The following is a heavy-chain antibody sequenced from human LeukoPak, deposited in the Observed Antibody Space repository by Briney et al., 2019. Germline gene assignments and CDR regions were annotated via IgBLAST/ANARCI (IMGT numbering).Heavy chain of an antibody. V-gene: IGHV4-34*01. CDR2: INHSGST. CDR1: GGSFSGYY. J-gene: IGHJ4*02. D-gene: IGHD3-3*01. CDR3: ARRGRDFWSGSTKYYFDY. Sequence: PSETLSLTCAVYGGSFSGYYWSWIRQPPGKGLEWIGEINHSGSTNYNPSLRSRVTISVDTSKNQFSLKLSSVTAADTAVYYCARRGRDFWSGSTKYYFDYWGQGTLVTVSS.